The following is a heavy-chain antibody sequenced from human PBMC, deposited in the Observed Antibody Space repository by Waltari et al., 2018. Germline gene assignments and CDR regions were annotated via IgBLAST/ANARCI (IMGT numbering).Heavy chain of an antibody. CDR2: INPSSGDT. V-gene: IGHV1-2*06. Sequence: QVQLVHSGADVKQPGAPVNVSCTASGYTITGNSLHRGRQAPGQGREWMGRINPSSGDTNYAQKFQGRVTMTRDTSISAAYMELSRLTSDDTAIYYCAMILVVPAVPTDDYWGQGTLVTVSS. J-gene: IGHJ4*02. CDR3: AMILVVPAVPTDDY. D-gene: IGHD2-2*01. CDR1: GYTITGNS.